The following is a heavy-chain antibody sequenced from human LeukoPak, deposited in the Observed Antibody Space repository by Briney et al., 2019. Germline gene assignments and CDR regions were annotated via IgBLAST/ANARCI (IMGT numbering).Heavy chain of an antibody. J-gene: IGHJ5*02. CDR3: ARIEGHGSGSWEFDP. Sequence: SETLSLTCTVSGGSLSSGGYYWSWIRQHPGKGLEWIGYIYYSGSTNYNPSLKSRVTISVDTSKNQFSLKLSSVTAADTAVYYCARIEGHGSGSWEFDPWGQGTLVTVSS. D-gene: IGHD3-10*01. CDR2: IYYSGST. V-gene: IGHV4-61*08. CDR1: GGSLSSGGYY.